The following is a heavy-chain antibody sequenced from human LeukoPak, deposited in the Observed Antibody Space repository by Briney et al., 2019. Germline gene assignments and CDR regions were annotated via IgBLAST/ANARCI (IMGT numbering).Heavy chain of an antibody. CDR3: ARGAGVYSSHMDV. Sequence: ASLKVSCKASGYTFISYVMHWVRQAPRQRLKWMGWINTANGNTKYSQKFQGRVTITRDTSASTAYMELSSLRSDDTAVYYCARGAGVYSSHMDVWGQGTTVTVSS. CDR1: GYTFISYV. J-gene: IGHJ6*02. CDR2: INTANGNT. D-gene: IGHD6-13*01. V-gene: IGHV1-3*04.